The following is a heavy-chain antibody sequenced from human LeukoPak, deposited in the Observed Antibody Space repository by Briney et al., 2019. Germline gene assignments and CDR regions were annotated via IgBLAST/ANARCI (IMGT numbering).Heavy chain of an antibody. Sequence: GSSVKVSCKASGGTFSSYAISWVRQAPGQGLEWMGAIIPIFGTANYAQKFQGRVTITTDESTSTAYMELSSLRSEDTAVYYCARDSTGTTTGFFDYWGQGTLVTVSS. V-gene: IGHV1-69*05. CDR2: IIPIFGTA. J-gene: IGHJ4*02. D-gene: IGHD1-1*01. CDR3: ARDSTGTTTGFFDY. CDR1: GGTFSSYA.